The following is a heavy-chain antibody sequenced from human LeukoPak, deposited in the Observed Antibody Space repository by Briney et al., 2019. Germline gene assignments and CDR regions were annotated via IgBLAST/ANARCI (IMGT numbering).Heavy chain of an antibody. CDR3: ARIGYSSSSNDY. Sequence: GGSLRLSCAASGFTFKDYWMIWVRQAPGKGLEWVANIKQDGSVKYYVDSVRGRFTISRDNAKNSLYLQMNSLRAGDTAVYYCARIGYSSSSNDYWGQGTLVIVSS. J-gene: IGHJ4*02. CDR2: IKQDGSVK. CDR1: GFTFKDYW. D-gene: IGHD6-6*01. V-gene: IGHV3-7*01.